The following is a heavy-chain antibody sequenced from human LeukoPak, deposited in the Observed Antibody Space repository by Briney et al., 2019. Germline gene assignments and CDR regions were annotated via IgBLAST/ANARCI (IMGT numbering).Heavy chain of an antibody. V-gene: IGHV3-23*01. D-gene: IGHD4-17*01. CDR2: ISGGGETT. Sequence: GGSLRLSCAASGFTFNNYAMNWVRQAPGKGLEWVSSISGGGETTYYADSAKGRFTVSRDNSQNPLYLQMNSLRAEDTAVYYCARDYADYVGYFFFDYWGQGTLVTVSS. CDR3: ARDYADYVGYFFFDY. J-gene: IGHJ4*02. CDR1: GFTFNNYA.